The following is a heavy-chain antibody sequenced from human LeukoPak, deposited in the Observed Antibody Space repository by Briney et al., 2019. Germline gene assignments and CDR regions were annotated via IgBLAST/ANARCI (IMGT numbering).Heavy chain of an antibody. CDR3: ARDMPGRDCSGGSCYGYGLDV. J-gene: IGHJ6*02. CDR2: ITSSSSFI. V-gene: IGHV3-21*01. Sequence: GSLRLSCAASGFTFRSYSMNWVRQAPGKGLEWVCSITSSSSFIYHAESMKGRFTISRDNAKNSLYLQMNSLRAEDTAVYYCARDMPGRDCSGGSCYGYGLDVWGQGTTVSVSS. D-gene: IGHD2-15*01. CDR1: GFTFRSYS.